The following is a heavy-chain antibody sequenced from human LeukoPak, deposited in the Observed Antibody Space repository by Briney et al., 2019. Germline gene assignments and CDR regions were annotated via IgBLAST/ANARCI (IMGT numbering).Heavy chain of an antibody. Sequence: ESGPTLVNPTQTLTLTCTFSGFSLSTTEVAVGWIRQPPGKALEWLALIYWDDDKRYSPSLKSRLTITKVTSKNQVVLTMTNMDPVDTGTYYCAHRHEVGAIPIWDSWGQGTLVTVSS. CDR1: GFSLSTTEVA. CDR3: AHRHEVGAIPIWDS. V-gene: IGHV2-5*02. D-gene: IGHD1-26*01. CDR2: IYWDDDK. J-gene: IGHJ4*02.